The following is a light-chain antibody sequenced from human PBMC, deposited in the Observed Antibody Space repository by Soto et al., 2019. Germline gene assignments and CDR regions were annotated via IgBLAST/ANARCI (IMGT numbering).Light chain of an antibody. CDR1: QSVSSN. J-gene: IGKJ1*01. Sequence: SQSPSTLSVSTGERATLSCRASQSVSSNLAWYQQKPGQAPRLLIYGASTRATGIPARFSGSGSGTEFTLTISSLQSEDFATYYCQQNFNFPRTFGQGTKVAIK. CDR2: GAS. CDR3: QQNFNFPRT. V-gene: IGKV3-15*01.